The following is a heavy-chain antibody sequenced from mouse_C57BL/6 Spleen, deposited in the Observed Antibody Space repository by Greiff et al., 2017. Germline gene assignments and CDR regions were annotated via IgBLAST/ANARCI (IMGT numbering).Heavy chain of an antibody. J-gene: IGHJ2*01. CDR1: GFTFSDYG. CDR3: ARQRGWLPYFDY. CDR2: ISSGSSTI. D-gene: IGHD2-3*01. V-gene: IGHV5-17*01. Sequence: EVMLVESGGGLVKPGGSLKLSCAASGFTFSDYGMHWVRQAPEKGLEWVAYISSGSSTIYYADTVKGRFTISRDNAKNTLFLQMTSLRSEDTAMYYCARQRGWLPYFDYWGQGTTLTVSS.